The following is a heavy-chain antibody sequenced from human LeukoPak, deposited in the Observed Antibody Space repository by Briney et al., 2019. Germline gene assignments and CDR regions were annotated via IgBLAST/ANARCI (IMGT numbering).Heavy chain of an antibody. CDR3: VRDPDALDY. CDR1: EFTFSTYN. CDR2: ISTSSRYT. J-gene: IGHJ4*02. V-gene: IGHV3-21*01. Sequence: GGSLRLSCAASEFTFSTYNMNWVRQAPGKGLEWVSSISTSSRYTNYADSVRGRFTISRDNAKNSLYLQMNSLRAEDTAVYYCVRDPDALDYWGQGTLVTVSS.